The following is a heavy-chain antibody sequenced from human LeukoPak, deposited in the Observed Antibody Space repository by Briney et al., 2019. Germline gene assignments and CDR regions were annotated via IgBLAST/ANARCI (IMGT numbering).Heavy chain of an antibody. J-gene: IGHJ3*02. Sequence: PSETLSLTCTVSGGSIRGYYWSWIRQSPGKGLEWIGYIYYGGTTNYNPSLKSRLTISVDTSNNQFSLRLNSVTAADTAVYYCARDWVPTVFAVAHAFDIWGQGTTVTVS. D-gene: IGHD3-3*01. CDR1: GGSIRGYY. V-gene: IGHV4-59*01. CDR3: ARDWVPTVFAVAHAFDI. CDR2: IYYGGTT.